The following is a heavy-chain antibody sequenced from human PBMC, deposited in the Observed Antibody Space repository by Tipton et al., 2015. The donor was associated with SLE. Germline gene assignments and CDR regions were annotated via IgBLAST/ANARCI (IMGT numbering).Heavy chain of an antibody. Sequence: QSGAEVKKPGASVKVSCKTSGFRFTDYHIHWVRQAPGQGLEWMGWINPNSGGTTYAHNFQGRVTMTRDTSFNTAYMDLSRLISEDRAVNYCAREGLVVFRRLVLSEAFDIWGQATVVILSA. J-gene: IGHJ3*02. CDR2: INPNSGGT. D-gene: IGHD6-6*01. CDR3: AREGLVVFRRLVLSEAFDI. CDR1: GFRFTDYH. V-gene: IGHV1-2*02.